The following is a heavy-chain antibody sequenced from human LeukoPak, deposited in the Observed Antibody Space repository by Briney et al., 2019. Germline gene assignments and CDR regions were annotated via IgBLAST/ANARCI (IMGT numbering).Heavy chain of an antibody. J-gene: IGHJ3*02. D-gene: IGHD1-14*01. V-gene: IGHV4-4*02. CDR2: IYHSGST. CDR1: GGSISSSNW. Sequence: SGTLSLTCAVSGGSISSSNWWSWVRQPPGKGLEWIGEIYHSGSTNYNPSLKSRVTISVDKSKNQFSLKLSSVTAADTAVYYCARDNRAKNRPRNDAFDIWGQGTMVTVSS. CDR3: ARDNRAKNRPRNDAFDI.